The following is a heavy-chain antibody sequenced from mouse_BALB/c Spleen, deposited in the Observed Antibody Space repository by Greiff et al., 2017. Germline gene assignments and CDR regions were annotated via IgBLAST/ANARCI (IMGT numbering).Heavy chain of an antibody. Sequence: EVQLLESGPGLVKPSQSLSLTCSVTGYSITSGYYWNWIRQFPGNKLEWMGYISYDGSNNYNPSLKNRISITRDTSKNQFFLKLNSVTTEDTATYYCASIGMITTAFDYWGQGTTLTVSS. D-gene: IGHD2-4*01. J-gene: IGHJ2*01. CDR3: ASIGMITTAFDY. V-gene: IGHV3-6*02. CDR1: GYSITSGYY. CDR2: ISYDGSN.